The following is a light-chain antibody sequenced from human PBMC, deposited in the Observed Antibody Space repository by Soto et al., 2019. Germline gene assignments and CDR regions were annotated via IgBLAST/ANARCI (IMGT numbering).Light chain of an antibody. V-gene: IGKV3-11*01. CDR1: QSFSSY. CDR3: QQRSNWPPVIT. J-gene: IGKJ5*01. Sequence: EIVLTQSPATLSLSPGERATLSCRASQSFSSYLAWYQQKPGQAPRLLIYDASKRATGIPARFSGRGSGTAFPLTISSLEPEAFAVYYCQQRSNWPPVITFGQGTRLEIK. CDR2: DAS.